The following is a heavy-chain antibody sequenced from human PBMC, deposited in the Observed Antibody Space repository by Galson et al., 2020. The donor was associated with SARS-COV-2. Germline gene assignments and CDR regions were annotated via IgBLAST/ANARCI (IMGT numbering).Heavy chain of an antibody. CDR2: VYPSGST. CDR1: GVSISTTNY. J-gene: IGHJ2*01. V-gene: IGHV4-38-2*01. D-gene: IGHD2-21*02. Sequence: SETLSLTCAVSGVSISTTNYWSWIRQAPGKGLEWIGSVYPSGSTYYNPSLKSRFTISLDTSKNQFSLRLTSVTAADTALYYCARQGVTLIFRGTVPGWLFDLWGRGPLVTVSS. CDR3: ARQGVTLIFRGTVPGWLFDL.